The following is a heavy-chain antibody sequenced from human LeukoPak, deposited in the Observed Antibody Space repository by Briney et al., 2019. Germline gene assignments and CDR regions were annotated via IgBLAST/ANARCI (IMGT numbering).Heavy chain of an antibody. CDR2: IYHSGST. V-gene: IGHV4-4*02. D-gene: IGHD6-19*01. CDR3: ARETSYSSGLYFDY. CDR1: GGSISSSNW. J-gene: IGHJ4*02. Sequence: PSGTLSLTCAVSGGSISSSNWWSWVRQPPGKGLEWIGEIYHSGSTNYNPSLKSRVTISVDKSKNQFSLKLSSVTAADTAVYYCARETSYSSGLYFDYWGQGTLVTVSS.